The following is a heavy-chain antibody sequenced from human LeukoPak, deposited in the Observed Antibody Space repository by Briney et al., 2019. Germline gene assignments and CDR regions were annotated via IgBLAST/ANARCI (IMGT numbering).Heavy chain of an antibody. CDR1: GFTFGDSA. CDR3: SRRYGASAFDI. CDR2: IRNKAYGGTT. J-gene: IGHJ3*02. V-gene: IGHV3-49*03. D-gene: IGHD4-17*01. Sequence: PGGSLRLSCAASGFTFGDSAMSWFRQAPGKGLEWVGFIRNKAYGGTTEYAASVKGRFTVSRDDSKSIAYLEMNSLKTDDTAVYYCSRRYGASAFDIWGQGTMVTVSS.